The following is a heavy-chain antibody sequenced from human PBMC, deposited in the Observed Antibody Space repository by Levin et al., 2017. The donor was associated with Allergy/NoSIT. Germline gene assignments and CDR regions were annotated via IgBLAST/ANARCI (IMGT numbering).Heavy chain of an antibody. J-gene: IGHJ4*02. D-gene: IGHD3-3*01. CDR1: GGTFSSYA. V-gene: IGHV1-69*01. CDR3: ARILHGDWSGYLN. CDR2: IIPIFGTA. Sequence: GGSLRLSCKASGGTFSSYAISWVRQAPGQGLEWMGGIIPIFGTANYAQKFQGRVTITADESTSTAYMELSSLRSEDTAVYYCARILHGDWSGYLNWGQGTLVTVSS.